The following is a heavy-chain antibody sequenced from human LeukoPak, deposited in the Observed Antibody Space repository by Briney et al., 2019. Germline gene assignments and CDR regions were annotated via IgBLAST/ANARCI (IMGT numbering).Heavy chain of an antibody. CDR1: GGSISSYY. CDR3: ARQGDGEDAFDI. V-gene: IGHV4-4*09. CDR2: IYTSGST. J-gene: IGHJ3*02. Sequence: LETLSLTCTVSGGSISSYYWSWIRQPPGKGLEWIGYIYTSGSTNYNPSLKSRVTISVDTSKNQFSLKLSSVTAADTAVYYCARQGDGEDAFDIWGQGTMVTVSS. D-gene: IGHD5-24*01.